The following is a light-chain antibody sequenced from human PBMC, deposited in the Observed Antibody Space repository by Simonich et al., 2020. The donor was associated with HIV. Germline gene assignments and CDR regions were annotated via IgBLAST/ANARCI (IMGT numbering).Light chain of an antibody. V-gene: IGKV1D-13*01. J-gene: IGKJ2*01. CDR3: QQYHNYYT. Sequence: AIQLTQSPSSLSASVGDRVTITCRASQGISSALAWYQQKPGKAPKLLIYDASSLESGVPSRFSGSGSGTEFTLTISSLQPDDFATYYCQQYHNYYTFGQGTKLEIK. CDR2: DAS. CDR1: QGISSA.